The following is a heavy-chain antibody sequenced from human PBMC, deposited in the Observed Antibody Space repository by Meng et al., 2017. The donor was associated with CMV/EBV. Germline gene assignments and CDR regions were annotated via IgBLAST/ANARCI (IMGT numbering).Heavy chain of an antibody. CDR2: ISSSSSYI. Sequence: GGSLRLSCAASGFTFSSYSLNWVRQAPGKGLEWVSSISSSSSYIYYADSVKGRFTISRDNAKNSLYLQMNSLRAEDTAVYYCARASYDFWSGYSPYYYYGMDVWGQGTTVTVSS. V-gene: IGHV3-21*01. CDR1: GFTFSSYS. J-gene: IGHJ6*02. D-gene: IGHD3-3*01. CDR3: ARASYDFWSGYSPYYYYGMDV.